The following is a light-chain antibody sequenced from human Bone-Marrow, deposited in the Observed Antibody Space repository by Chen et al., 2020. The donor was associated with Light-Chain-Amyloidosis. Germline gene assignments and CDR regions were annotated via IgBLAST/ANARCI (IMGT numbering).Light chain of an antibody. CDR2: KAF. CDR1: QRIRSW. J-gene: IGKJ2*03. CDR3: KNYDGSSSYS. Sequence: DIQMTQSPSTLSASVGDKVTITCRASQRIRSWLAWNQQKPGKAPKVLIYKAFILESGVPSRFGASGSGTEFPLTITSLKPDDVATYHCKNYDGSSSYSFGKGTKLRSN. V-gene: IGKV1-5*03.